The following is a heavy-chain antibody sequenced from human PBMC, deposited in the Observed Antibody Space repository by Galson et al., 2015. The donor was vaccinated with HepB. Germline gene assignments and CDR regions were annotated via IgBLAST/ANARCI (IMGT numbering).Heavy chain of an antibody. CDR1: GFTFSTSW. CDR3: ARAGNYRFDF. V-gene: IGHV3-74*01. D-gene: IGHD3-3*01. CDR2: INSDGNTI. J-gene: IGHJ4*02. Sequence: SLRLSCAASGFTFSTSWVHWVRQAPGEGLMWVSRINSDGNTIDYADSVRGRFTISRDNAKNTLYRQMSSLRADDTAIYYCARAGNYRFDFWGQGTLVTVSS.